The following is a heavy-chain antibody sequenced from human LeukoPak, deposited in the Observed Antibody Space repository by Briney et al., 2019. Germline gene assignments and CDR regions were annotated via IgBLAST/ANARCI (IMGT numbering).Heavy chain of an antibody. Sequence: GASVKVSCKASGYTFTSYGISWVRQAPGQGLEWMGWISAYNGNTNYAQKLQGRVTMTTDTSTSTAYMELRSLRSDDTAVYYCASARHCSGGSCYQPTLFDYWGQGTLVTVSS. CDR2: ISAYNGNT. CDR3: ASARHCSGGSCYQPTLFDY. J-gene: IGHJ4*02. D-gene: IGHD2-15*01. CDR1: GYTFTSYG. V-gene: IGHV1-18*01.